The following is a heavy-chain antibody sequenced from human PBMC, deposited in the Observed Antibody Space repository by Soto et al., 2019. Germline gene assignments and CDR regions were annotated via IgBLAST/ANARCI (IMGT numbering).Heavy chain of an antibody. D-gene: IGHD1-7*01. Sequence: SQTLSLTCAISGDSVSSNSAAWNWIRQSPSRGLEWLGRTYYRSRWYNDYAVSVKSRITVNPDTSKNQFSLHLNSVTPEDTAVSFGSGTSSLESYGMDVWGKGTTVTVAS. J-gene: IGHJ6*04. CDR2: TYYRSRWYN. CDR3: SGTSSLESYGMDV. CDR1: GDSVSSNSAA. V-gene: IGHV6-1*01.